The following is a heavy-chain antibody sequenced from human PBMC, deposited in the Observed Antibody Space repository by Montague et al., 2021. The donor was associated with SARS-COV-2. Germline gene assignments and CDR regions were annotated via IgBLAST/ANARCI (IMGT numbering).Heavy chain of an antibody. CDR3: AIPMVRGFSRAFDI. J-gene: IGHJ3*02. Sequence: SETLSLTCAVYGGSFSGYNWSWIRQPPGKGLEWIGEVNQSGSTXXXPSXXXRVTISVDTSKNQFSLKLSSVTAADTAVYYCAIPMVRGFSRAFDIWGQGTMVTVSS. D-gene: IGHD3-10*01. CDR2: VNQSGST. V-gene: IGHV4-34*01. CDR1: GGSFSGYN.